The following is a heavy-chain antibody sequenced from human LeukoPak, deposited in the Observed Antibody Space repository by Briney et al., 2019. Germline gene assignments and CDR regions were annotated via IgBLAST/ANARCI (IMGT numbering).Heavy chain of an antibody. CDR2: IYYSGST. J-gene: IGHJ4*02. Sequence: SETLSLTCTVSGGSISSGGYYWSWIRQHPGKGLEWIGYIYYSGSTYYNPSLKSRVTISVDTSKNQFSLKLSSVTAADTAVYYCARAWYQLLLLDYWGQETLVTVSS. V-gene: IGHV4-31*03. CDR3: ARAWYQLLLLDY. D-gene: IGHD2-2*01. CDR1: GGSISSGGYY.